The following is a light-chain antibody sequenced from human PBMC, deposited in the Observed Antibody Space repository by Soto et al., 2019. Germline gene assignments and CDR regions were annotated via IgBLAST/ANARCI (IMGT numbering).Light chain of an antibody. CDR3: QHQGT. CDR1: QSVSNNY. CDR2: GAS. Sequence: EIVLTQSPGTLSLSPGERATLSCRASQSVSNNYLAWYQQKPGQAPRLLIYGASSRATGIPDRFSGTGSGTDFSLTISRLEPEDFAVYYCQHQGTFGQGTKVDIK. J-gene: IGKJ1*01. V-gene: IGKV3-20*01.